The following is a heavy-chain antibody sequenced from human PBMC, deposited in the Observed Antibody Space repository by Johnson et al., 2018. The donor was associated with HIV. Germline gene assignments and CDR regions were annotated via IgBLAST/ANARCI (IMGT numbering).Heavy chain of an antibody. J-gene: IGHJ3*02. Sequence: EVQLVESGGGLVQPGGSLRLSCAASGFTFSSYDMHWVRQATGKGLEWVSAISGSGGSTYYADSVKGRFTISRDNSKNTLYLQMNSLRAEDTAVYYCARWTVTRGAFDIWGQGTMVTVSS. CDR2: ISGSGGST. CDR3: ARWTVTRGAFDI. CDR1: GFTFSSYD. D-gene: IGHD4-17*01. V-gene: IGHV3-23*04.